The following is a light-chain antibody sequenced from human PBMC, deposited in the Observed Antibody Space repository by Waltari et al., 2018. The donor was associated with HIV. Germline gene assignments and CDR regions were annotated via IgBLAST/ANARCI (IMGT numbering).Light chain of an antibody. CDR3: SSYAGTISVV. Sequence: QSALTQPPSASGSPGQSVTISCTGTSSDVGGYNYLSWYQQHPGKAPKLMIYEVSKRPSGVPDRFSGSKSGNTASLTVSGLQAEDEADYYCSSYAGTISVVFGGGTKLTVL. CDR1: SSDVGGYNY. V-gene: IGLV2-8*01. J-gene: IGLJ2*01. CDR2: EVS.